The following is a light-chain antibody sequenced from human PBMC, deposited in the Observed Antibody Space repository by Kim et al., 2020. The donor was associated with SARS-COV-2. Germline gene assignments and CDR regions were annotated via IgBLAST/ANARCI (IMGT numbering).Light chain of an antibody. V-gene: IGLV3-21*04. CDR3: QVWHTSSDPFV. Sequence: APGKTATITCGTDDTGSKSVHWYQQKPGQAPALVIYNNYVRPSGIPGRFSGSNSGNTATLTISRVEAGDEADYYCQVWHTSSDPFVFGTGTKVTVL. CDR1: DTGSKS. CDR2: NNY. J-gene: IGLJ1*01.